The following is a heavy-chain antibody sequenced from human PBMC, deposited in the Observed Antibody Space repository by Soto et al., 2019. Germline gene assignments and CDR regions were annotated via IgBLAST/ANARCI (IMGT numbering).Heavy chain of an antibody. V-gene: IGHV4-31*03. CDR1: GGSLTSNGYY. CDR2: IYYRGTT. J-gene: IGHJ3*02. D-gene: IGHD3-3*01. CDR3: ARDLLYRAVFEI. Sequence: QVHLQASGPGLVKPSQTLSLTCTVSGGSLTSNGYYWSWIRQRPEKGLECLGYIYYRGTTHFNPSLKSRLSISMDTSNNQSSLNLTSATAADTAVSFCARDLLYRAVFEIWGQGTLVTVSA.